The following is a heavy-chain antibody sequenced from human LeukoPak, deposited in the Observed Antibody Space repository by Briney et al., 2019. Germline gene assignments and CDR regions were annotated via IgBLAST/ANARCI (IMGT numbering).Heavy chain of an antibody. D-gene: IGHD3-10*01. Sequence: PGRSLRLSCAASGFTFGSYGMHWVRQAPGKGLEWVAVISNDGSNKYYADSVKGRFTISRDNSKNTLYLQMNSLRAEDTAVYYCANKKGDYWGQGTLVTVSS. CDR3: ANKKGDY. V-gene: IGHV3-30*18. J-gene: IGHJ4*02. CDR1: GFTFGSYG. CDR2: ISNDGSNK.